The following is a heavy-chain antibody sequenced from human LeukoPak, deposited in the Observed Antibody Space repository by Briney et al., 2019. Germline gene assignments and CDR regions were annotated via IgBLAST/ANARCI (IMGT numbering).Heavy chain of an antibody. J-gene: IGHJ4*02. V-gene: IGHV3-43D*04. D-gene: IGHD2-2*01. CDR3: AKDQRPGLYCSSTSCYSPSVFDY. Sequence: GGSLRLSCAASGFIFDDYAMHWVRQAPGKGLEWVSHISCDGGSTYYADSVKGRFTISRDNSKNSLYLQMNSLRAEDTALYYCAKDQRPGLYCSSTSCYSPSVFDYWGQGTLVTVSS. CDR2: ISCDGGST. CDR1: GFIFDDYA.